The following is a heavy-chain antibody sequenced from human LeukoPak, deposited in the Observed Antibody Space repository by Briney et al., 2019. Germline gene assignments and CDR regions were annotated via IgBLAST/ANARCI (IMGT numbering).Heavy chain of an antibody. CDR2: ISSSSSYI. Sequence: PGGSLRLSCAASGFTFSSYSMNWVRQAPGKGLERVSSISSSSSYIYYADSVKGRFTISRDNAKNSLYLQMNSLRAEDTAVCYCARDLKLLLGSSPFDHWGQGTLVTVSS. CDR1: GFTFSSYS. CDR3: ARDLKLLLGSSPFDH. D-gene: IGHD2-21*01. J-gene: IGHJ4*02. V-gene: IGHV3-21*01.